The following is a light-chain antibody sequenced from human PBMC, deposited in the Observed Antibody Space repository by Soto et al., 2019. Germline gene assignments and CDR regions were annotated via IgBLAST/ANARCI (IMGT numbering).Light chain of an antibody. J-gene: IGLJ1*01. Sequence: QSALTQPPSASGSPGQSVTISCTGTKNDIGVYDFVSWYQHHPGKAPRLIIYEVVQRPSGVPDRFSGSKSGNTASLTVSGLQAADEADYFCKSYAGGNTYVFGSGTKLTVL. CDR1: KNDIGVYDF. CDR3: KSYAGGNTYV. CDR2: EVV. V-gene: IGLV2-8*01.